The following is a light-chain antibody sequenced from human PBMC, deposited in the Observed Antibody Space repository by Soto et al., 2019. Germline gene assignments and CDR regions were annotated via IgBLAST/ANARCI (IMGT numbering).Light chain of an antibody. CDR1: QTVSSKY. CDR2: GES. J-gene: IGKJ2*01. CDR3: QQFDDSPPAFT. Sequence: ESVLTQSPGTLSLSPGERATLSCRASQTVSSKYLTWYQQKPGQAPRLLIYGESIKATGIPDRFSGSRSGAAFTLTISKLQPEDFAFDYCQQFDDSPPAFTFGQGTKLEIK. V-gene: IGKV3-20*01.